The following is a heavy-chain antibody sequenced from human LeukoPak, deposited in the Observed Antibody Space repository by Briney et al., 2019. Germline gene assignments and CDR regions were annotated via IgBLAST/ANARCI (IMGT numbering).Heavy chain of an antibody. CDR2: IYYSGST. D-gene: IGHD2-21*02. J-gene: IGHJ4*02. V-gene: IGHV4-39*07. Sequence: SETLSLTCTVSGGSISSSSYYWGWIRQPPGKGLEWIGSIYYSGSTYYNPSLKSRVTISVDTSKNQFSLKLSSVTAADTAVYYCARDPYCGGDCYSHIFDYWGQGTLVTVSS. CDR3: ARDPYCGGDCYSHIFDY. CDR1: GGSISSSSYY.